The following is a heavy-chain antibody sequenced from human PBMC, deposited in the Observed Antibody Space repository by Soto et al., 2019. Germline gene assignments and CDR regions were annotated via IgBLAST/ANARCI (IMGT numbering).Heavy chain of an antibody. CDR2: ISAYNGNT. D-gene: IGHD3-10*01. Sequence: QVQLVQSGAEVKKPGASVKVSCKASGYTFTSYGISWVRQAPGQGLEWMGWISAYNGNTNYAQKLQGRVTMTTDTSTSTAYMELRSLRSDDTAVYYCARVSSEPGRGYLGPRQNNWFDPWGQGTLVTVSS. V-gene: IGHV1-18*01. J-gene: IGHJ5*02. CDR3: ARVSSEPGRGYLGPRQNNWFDP. CDR1: GYTFTSYG.